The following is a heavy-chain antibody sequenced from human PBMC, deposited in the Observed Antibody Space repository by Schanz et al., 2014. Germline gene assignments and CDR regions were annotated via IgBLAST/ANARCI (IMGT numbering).Heavy chain of an antibody. V-gene: IGHV3-11*01. J-gene: IGHJ3*02. CDR3: AKGRFGELSAFDI. CDR1: GFSFSDHA. CDR2: IRSSSTPI. D-gene: IGHD3-10*01. Sequence: VELVESGGGLVQPGGSLRLSCAASGFSFSDHAMDWVRQAAGKGLEWVSYIRSSSTPIYYADSVKGRFTISRDNAKNSLYLQMNSLRAEDTAVYYCAKGRFGELSAFDIWGQGTMVTVSS.